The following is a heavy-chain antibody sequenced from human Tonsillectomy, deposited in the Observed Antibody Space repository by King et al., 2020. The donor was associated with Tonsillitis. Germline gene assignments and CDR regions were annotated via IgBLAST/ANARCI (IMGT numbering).Heavy chain of an antibody. J-gene: IGHJ4*02. Sequence: QLQESGSGLVKPSQTLSLTCAVSGGSISSGGHSFSLIRQPPGKGLEWIGYIYHSGSTYYNPTLKSRVTISVDRSKNQLSLKLSSVTAADTAVYYCARGNSGYDVIDYWGQGTLVTVSS. CDR3: ARGNSGYDVIDY. V-gene: IGHV4-30-2*01. CDR1: GGSISSGGHS. D-gene: IGHD5-12*01. CDR2: IYHSGST.